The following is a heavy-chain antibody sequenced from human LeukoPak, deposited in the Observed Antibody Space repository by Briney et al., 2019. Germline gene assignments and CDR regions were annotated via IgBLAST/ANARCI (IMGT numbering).Heavy chain of an antibody. CDR1: GFTFSSYA. J-gene: IGHJ4*02. Sequence: GGSLRLSCAASGFTFSSYAMSWVRQAPGKGLEWVSAISGSGGSTYYADSVKGRFTISRDNSKNTLYLQMNSLRAEDTAVYYCAKAPVYDFWSGSYYFDYWGQGTLVTVSS. D-gene: IGHD3-3*01. CDR2: ISGSGGST. CDR3: AKAPVYDFWSGSYYFDY. V-gene: IGHV3-23*01.